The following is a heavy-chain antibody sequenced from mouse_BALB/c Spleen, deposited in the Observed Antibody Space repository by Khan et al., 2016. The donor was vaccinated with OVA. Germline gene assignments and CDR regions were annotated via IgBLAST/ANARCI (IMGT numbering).Heavy chain of an antibody. Sequence: QVQLKQSGPGLVAPSQSLSITCTVSGFSLTSYGVHWVRQPPGKGLEWLGVIWAGGSTTYNSALMSRLSISTDNSKSQVFLKMNGLQTDDTAMYYCARLEDKWGQGTTLTVSS. CDR1: GFSLTSYG. CDR3: ARLEDK. CDR2: IWAGGST. J-gene: IGHJ2*01. V-gene: IGHV2-9*02.